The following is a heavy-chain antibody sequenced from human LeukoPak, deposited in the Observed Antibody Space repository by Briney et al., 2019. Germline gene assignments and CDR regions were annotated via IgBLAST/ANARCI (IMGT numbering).Heavy chain of an antibody. CDR1: GYSISSDYY. V-gene: IGHV4-38-2*02. CDR2: IYHSGST. D-gene: IGHD2-2*01. CDR3: ARSPVQCSSSTCFGFYFDY. J-gene: IGHJ4*02. Sequence: SETLSLTCTVSGYSISSDYYWGWIRQPPGKGLEWIGSIYHSGSTYYNPSLKSRVTISVDTSKNQFSLKLSSVTAADTAVYSCARSPVQCSSSTCFGFYFDYWGQGTLVIASS.